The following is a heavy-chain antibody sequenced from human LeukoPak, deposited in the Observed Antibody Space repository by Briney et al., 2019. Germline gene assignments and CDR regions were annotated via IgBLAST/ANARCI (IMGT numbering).Heavy chain of an antibody. CDR2: IRSDGSDK. CDR3: AKSHSSGYYVPAGDY. Sequence: GGSLRLSCAASGFSFSSYGMHWVRQAPGKGLEWVAIIRSDGSDKSYTHSVEGRFTISRDNSKNTLYLQMNSLRAEDTAVYYCAKSHSSGYYVPAGDYWGQGTLVTVSS. CDR1: GFSFSSYG. V-gene: IGHV3-30*02. D-gene: IGHD3-22*01. J-gene: IGHJ4*02.